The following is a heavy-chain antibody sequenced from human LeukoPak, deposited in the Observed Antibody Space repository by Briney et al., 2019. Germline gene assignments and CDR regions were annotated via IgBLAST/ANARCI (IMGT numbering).Heavy chain of an antibody. D-gene: IGHD3-10*01. CDR1: GFTFSGHY. Sequence: PGGSLTLYCAASGFTFSGHYMVWLREAPGKGLEGVGRSKNRDNSYTTEYAASVTRRFTISRDDAKNSLYLQMNSRKAEDTGVNYCVSPLAGAIRTRLFVFDFWGQGTMVTVSS. J-gene: IGHJ3*01. CDR2: SKNRDNSYTT. CDR3: VSPLAGAIRTRLFVFDF. V-gene: IGHV3-72*01.